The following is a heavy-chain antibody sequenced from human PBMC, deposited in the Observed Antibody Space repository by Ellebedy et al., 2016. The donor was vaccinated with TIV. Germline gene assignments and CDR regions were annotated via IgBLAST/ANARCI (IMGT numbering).Heavy chain of an antibody. CDR2: ITNTGSPT. Sequence: GESLKISCAASGFIFGDYYMSWVRQAPGKGLEWVSYITNTGSPTYYADSVKGRFTVARDSAQNSVYLQMNSLRAEDMAVYYCARAREPGYFAYYYYGMDVWGQGTTVTVSS. CDR1: GFIFGDYY. D-gene: IGHD3-9*01. J-gene: IGHJ6*02. V-gene: IGHV3-11*01. CDR3: ARAREPGYFAYYYYGMDV.